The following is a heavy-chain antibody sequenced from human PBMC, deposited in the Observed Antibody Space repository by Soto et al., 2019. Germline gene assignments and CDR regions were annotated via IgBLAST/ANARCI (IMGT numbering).Heavy chain of an antibody. CDR1: GFTFSSYA. CDR2: ISYDGSNK. Sequence: QVQLVESGGGVVQPGRSLRLSCAASGFTFSSYAMHWVRQAPGKGLEGVAVISYDGSNKYYADSVKGRFTISRDNSKNTLYLQMNSLRAEDTAVYYCARGPIVGATTWYYWGQGTLVTVSS. V-gene: IGHV3-30-3*01. J-gene: IGHJ4*02. D-gene: IGHD1-26*01. CDR3: ARGPIVGATTWYY.